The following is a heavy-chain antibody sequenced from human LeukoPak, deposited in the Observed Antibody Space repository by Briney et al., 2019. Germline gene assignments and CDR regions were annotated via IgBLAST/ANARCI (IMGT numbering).Heavy chain of an antibody. Sequence: PGGSLRLSCAASGFTFSSYGMHWVRQAPGKGLEWVAFIRYDGSNKYYADSVKGRFTISRDNSKNTLYLQMNSLRAEDTAVYYCAKSITIFGVVIYNWFDPWGQGTLVTVSS. CDR3: AKSITIFGVVIYNWFDP. V-gene: IGHV3-30*02. D-gene: IGHD3-3*01. CDR1: GFTFSSYG. CDR2: IRYDGSNK. J-gene: IGHJ5*02.